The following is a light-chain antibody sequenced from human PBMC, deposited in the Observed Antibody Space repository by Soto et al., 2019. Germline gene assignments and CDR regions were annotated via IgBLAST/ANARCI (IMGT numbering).Light chain of an antibody. CDR2: SAS. J-gene: IGKJ4*01. Sequence: DIQLTQSPSVLSASFGDTVTITCRASQALSNYLAWYQQKPGKAPDLLISSASTLQSGVPSRFSGSGSETEFSLTIRALQPEDFATYYCQQLSRYPLTFGGGTKVDIK. V-gene: IGKV1-9*01. CDR1: QALSNY. CDR3: QQLSRYPLT.